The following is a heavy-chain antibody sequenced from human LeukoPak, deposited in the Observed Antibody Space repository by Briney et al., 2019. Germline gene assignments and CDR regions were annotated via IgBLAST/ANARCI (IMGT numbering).Heavy chain of an antibody. D-gene: IGHD5-12*01. CDR3: ARGREVATITKGMYYFDY. CDR2: INHSGST. J-gene: IGHJ4*02. V-gene: IGHV4-34*01. CDR1: GGSFSGYY. Sequence: SETLSLTCAVYGGSFSGYYWSCILQPPGKGLEWFGEINHSGSTNYNPSLKSRVTISVDTSKNQFSLKLSSVTAADTAVYYCARGREVATITKGMYYFDYWGQGTLVTVSS.